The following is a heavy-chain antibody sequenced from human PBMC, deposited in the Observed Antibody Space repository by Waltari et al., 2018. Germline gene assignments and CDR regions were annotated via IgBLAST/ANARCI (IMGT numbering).Heavy chain of an antibody. CDR1: GFTFSHAW. D-gene: IGHD2-21*01. V-gene: IGHV3-15*01. J-gene: IGHJ5*02. CDR3: AAERGWGVVIVGWLDP. Sequence: MQLVESGGGFVKPGGSLRLSCAASGFTFSHAWMTWVSQVPGKGLEWVGRIRSSADGTTADYAAPVKGRFTISRDDSKDTLYLEMNSLMSEDTAVYYCAAERGWGVVIVGWLDPWGQGTRVTVSS. CDR2: IRSSADGTTA.